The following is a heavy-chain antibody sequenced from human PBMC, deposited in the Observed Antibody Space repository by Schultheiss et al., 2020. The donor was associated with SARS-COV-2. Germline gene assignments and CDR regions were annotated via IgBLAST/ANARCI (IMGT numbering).Heavy chain of an antibody. J-gene: IGHJ6*03. CDR1: GFTFSSYA. D-gene: IGHD4-11*01. V-gene: IGHV3-30*04. CDR3: ARPNNYGYYYYYMDV. Sequence: GGSLRLSCAASGFTFSSYAMHWVRQAPGKGLEWVAVISYDGSNKYYADSVKGRFTISRDNSKNTLYLQMNSLRAEDTAVYYCARPNNYGYYYYYMDVWGKGTTVTGSS. CDR2: ISYDGSNK.